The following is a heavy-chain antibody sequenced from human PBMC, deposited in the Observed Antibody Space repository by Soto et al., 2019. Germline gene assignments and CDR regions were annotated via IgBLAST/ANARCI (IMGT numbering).Heavy chain of an antibody. CDR2: IIPILGIA. CDR1: GGTFSSYT. Sequence: QVQLVQSGAEVKKPGSSVKVSCKASGGTFSSYTISWVRQAPGQGLEWMGRIIPILGIANYAQKFQGRVTITADKSTSTAYMELSSLRSEDTAVYYCAREEAGYSSSWPEYCQHWGQGTLVTVSS. V-gene: IGHV1-69*08. J-gene: IGHJ1*01. D-gene: IGHD6-13*01. CDR3: AREEAGYSSSWPEYCQH.